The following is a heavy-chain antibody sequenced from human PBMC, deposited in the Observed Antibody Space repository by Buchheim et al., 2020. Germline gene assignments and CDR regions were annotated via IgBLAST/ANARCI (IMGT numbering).Heavy chain of an antibody. Sequence: EVQLVESGGGLAQPGGSLRLSCAASGFTFSRHDMHWVRQATGKGLEWVSTIGTAGDPYYPGSVKGRFTISSEDAKNSLHLQMNSLRAGDTAVYYCARGVDTYGQYYFDYWGQGIL. J-gene: IGHJ4*02. CDR2: IGTAGDP. V-gene: IGHV3-13*05. D-gene: IGHD2-8*01. CDR1: GFTFSRHD. CDR3: ARGVDTYGQYYFDY.